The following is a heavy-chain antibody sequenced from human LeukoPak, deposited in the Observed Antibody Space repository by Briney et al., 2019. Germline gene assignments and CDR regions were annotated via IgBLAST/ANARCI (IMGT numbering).Heavy chain of an antibody. D-gene: IGHD3-22*01. CDR1: GFTFDVYG. V-gene: IGHV3-20*04. CDR2: INWNGGST. Sequence: GRSLRLSCAASGFTFDVYGMRLVRQAPGKGLEWVSGINWNGGSTGYADSVKGRFTISRDSAKNSLYLQMNSLRAEDTALYYCARGSTYYYDSSGYYFIDYWGQGTLVTVSS. CDR3: ARGSTYYYDSSGYYFIDY. J-gene: IGHJ4*02.